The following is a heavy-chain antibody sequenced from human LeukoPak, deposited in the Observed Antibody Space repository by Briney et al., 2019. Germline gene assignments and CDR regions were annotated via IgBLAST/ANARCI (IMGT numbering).Heavy chain of an antibody. D-gene: IGHD3-16*01. J-gene: IGHJ3*02. CDR3: ASSRIGDDAFDI. V-gene: IGHV4-34*01. CDR1: GGSFSVYY. CDR2: INHSGST. Sequence: SETLSLTCAVYGGSFSVYYWSWIRQPPGKGLEWIGEINHSGSTNYNPSLKSRVTISVDTSKNQFSLKLSSVTAADTAVYYCASSRIGDDAFDIWGQGTMVTVSS.